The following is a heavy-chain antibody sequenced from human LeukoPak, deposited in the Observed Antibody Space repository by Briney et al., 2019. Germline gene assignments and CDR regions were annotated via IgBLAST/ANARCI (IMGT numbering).Heavy chain of an antibody. D-gene: IGHD1-26*01. Sequence: GGSLRLSCAASGFTFSSYWMSWVRQAPGKGLEWVASIKQDGSEKYYVDSVKGRFTISRDNAKNSLYLQMDSLRAEDTAVYYCARSIWELMPFDYWGQGTLVTVSS. V-gene: IGHV3-7*01. J-gene: IGHJ4*02. CDR1: GFTFSSYW. CDR3: ARSIWELMPFDY. CDR2: IKQDGSEK.